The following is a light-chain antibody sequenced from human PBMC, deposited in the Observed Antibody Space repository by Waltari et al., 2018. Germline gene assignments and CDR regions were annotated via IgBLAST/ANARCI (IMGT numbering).Light chain of an antibody. Sequence: SYELTQPPSVSVSPGQTASIPCPGANLGDQYACWYQQKPGQSPVLVIYQDSKRPSGIPERFSGSNSGNTATLTISGTQAMDEADYYCQAWDSSTAVVFGGGTKLTVL. CDR1: NLGDQY. J-gene: IGLJ2*01. V-gene: IGLV3-1*01. CDR2: QDS. CDR3: QAWDSSTAVV.